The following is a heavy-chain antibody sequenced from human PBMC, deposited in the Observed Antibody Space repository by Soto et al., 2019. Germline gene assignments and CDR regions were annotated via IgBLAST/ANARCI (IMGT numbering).Heavy chain of an antibody. CDR1: GFTFTNYW. D-gene: IGHD2-15*01. CDR2: INQDGSER. V-gene: IGHV3-7*01. CDR3: ARGDIVVVVAAGGMDV. J-gene: IGHJ6*02. Sequence: GGSLRLSCVASGFTFTNYWMTWVRQAPGKGLEWVANINQDGSERTHVDSVKGRFTVSRDNAKNSLYLEMNRLRAEDTAVYYCARGDIVVVVAAGGMDVWGQGTTVTVSS.